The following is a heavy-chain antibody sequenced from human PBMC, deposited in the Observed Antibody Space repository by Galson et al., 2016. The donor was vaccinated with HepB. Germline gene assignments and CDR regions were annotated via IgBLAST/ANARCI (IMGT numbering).Heavy chain of an antibody. CDR3: ARSSRVVQWGLTATCQFDL. Sequence: TLSLTCTVSGGPIDIKSYYWSWVRQPAGEGLEWIGSVYTSGSTDYNPSLESRVTISKNRWTSQFSVNLDSVSAADTAIYYCARSSRVVQWGLTATCQFDLWGQGVLVTVSS. J-gene: IGHJ5*02. V-gene: IGHV4-61*02. CDR1: GGPIDIKSYY. D-gene: IGHD2-21*01. CDR2: VYTSGST.